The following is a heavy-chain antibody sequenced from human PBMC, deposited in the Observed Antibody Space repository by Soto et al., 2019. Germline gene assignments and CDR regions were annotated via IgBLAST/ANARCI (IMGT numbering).Heavy chain of an antibody. CDR2: ISSSSSYI. D-gene: IGHD5-18*01. V-gene: IGHV3-21*01. CDR3: ARDLQLWLPDYYYGMDV. J-gene: IGHJ6*02. Sequence: PVGSLRLSCAASGFTFSSYSMNWVRQAPGKGLEWVSSISSSSSYIYYADSVKGRFTISRDNAKNSLYLQMNSLRAEDTAVYYCARDLQLWLPDYYYGMDVWGQGTTVTVSS. CDR1: GFTFSSYS.